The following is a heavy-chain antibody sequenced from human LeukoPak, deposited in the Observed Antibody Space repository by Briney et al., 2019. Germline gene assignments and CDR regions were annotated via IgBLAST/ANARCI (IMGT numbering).Heavy chain of an antibody. Sequence: SQTLSLTCAISGDSVSSTSAAWNWLRQSPSRGLEWLGRAYYRCKWSIEYAPSVERRITINPDASKNQFYLQLISVTPEDTAMYYCAGGFVGGGWHAYWGQGTLVTVSS. CDR2: AYYRCKWSI. D-gene: IGHD3-16*01. CDR3: AGGFVGGGWHAY. V-gene: IGHV6-1*01. J-gene: IGHJ4*02. CDR1: GDSVSSTSAA.